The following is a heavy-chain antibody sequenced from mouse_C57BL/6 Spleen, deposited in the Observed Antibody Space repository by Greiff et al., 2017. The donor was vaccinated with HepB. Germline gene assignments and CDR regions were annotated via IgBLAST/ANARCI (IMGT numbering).Heavy chain of an antibody. V-gene: IGHV5-17*01. CDR2: ISSGSSTI. J-gene: IGHJ3*01. D-gene: IGHD3-2*01. Sequence: EVQLVESGGGLVKPGGSLKLSCAASGFTFSDYGMHWVSQAPEKGLEWVAYISSGSSTIYYADTVKGRFTISRDNAKNTLFLQMTSLRTEDTAMYYCARKARQLCLAYWGQGTLVTVSA. CDR3: ARKARQLCLAY. CDR1: GFTFSDYG.